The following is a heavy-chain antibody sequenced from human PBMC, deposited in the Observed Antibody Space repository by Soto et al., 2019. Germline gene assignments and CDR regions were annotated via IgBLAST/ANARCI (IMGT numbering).Heavy chain of an antibody. Sequence: ASVKVSCKASGGTFSSYAISWVRQAPGQGLEWMGGIIPIFGTANYAQKFQGRVTITADKSTSTAYMELSSLRSEDTAVYYCARDPHNIAVAATYYYYYGMDVWGQGTKVTVSS. CDR3: ARDPHNIAVAATYYYYYGMDV. J-gene: IGHJ6*02. D-gene: IGHD6-19*01. V-gene: IGHV1-69*06. CDR1: GGTFSSYA. CDR2: IIPIFGTA.